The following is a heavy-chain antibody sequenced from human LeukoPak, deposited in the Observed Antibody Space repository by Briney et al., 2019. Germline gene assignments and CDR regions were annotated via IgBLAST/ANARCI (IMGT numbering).Heavy chain of an antibody. CDR1: GFTFSSYS. CDR2: ISSSSSYI. D-gene: IGHD3-10*01. J-gene: IGHJ4*02. CDR3: ARHKPDGSGSVDY. V-gene: IGHV3-21*01. Sequence: GGSLRLSCAASGFTFSSYSMNWVRQAPGKGLEWVSSISSSSSYIYYADSVKGRFTISRDNAKNSLYLQMNSLRAEDTAVYYCARHKPDGSGSVDYWGQGTLVTVSS.